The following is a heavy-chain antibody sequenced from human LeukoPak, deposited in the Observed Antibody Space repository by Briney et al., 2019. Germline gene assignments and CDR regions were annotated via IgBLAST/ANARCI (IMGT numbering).Heavy chain of an antibody. V-gene: IGHV1-18*01. Sequence: ASVKVSCKASGYTFTNYGISWVRQAPGQGLEWMGWISADNGNTNYAQKLQGRVTMTTDTPTSTAYIELRSLRPDDTAVYYCATPNPQRDFWSGYLDYWGQGTLVTVSS. CDR1: GYTFTNYG. CDR3: ATPNPQRDFWSGYLDY. J-gene: IGHJ4*02. D-gene: IGHD3-3*01. CDR2: ISADNGNT.